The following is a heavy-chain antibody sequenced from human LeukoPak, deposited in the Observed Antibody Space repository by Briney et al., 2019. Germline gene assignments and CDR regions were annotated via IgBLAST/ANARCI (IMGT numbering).Heavy chain of an antibody. CDR2: INHSGST. CDR1: GGSFSGYY. V-gene: IGHV4-34*01. CDR3: ARTAEMGY. D-gene: IGHD2-8*01. Sequence: SQTLSLTCAVYGGSFSGYYWSWIRQPPGKGLEWIGEINHSGSTNYNPSLKSRVTISVDTSKNQFSLKLSSVTAADTAVHYCARTAEMGYWGQGTLVTVSS. J-gene: IGHJ4*02.